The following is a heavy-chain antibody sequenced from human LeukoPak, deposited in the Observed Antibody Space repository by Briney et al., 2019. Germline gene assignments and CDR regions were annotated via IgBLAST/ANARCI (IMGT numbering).Heavy chain of an antibody. CDR1: GYTFNTYG. Sequence: ASVKVSCKASGYTFNTYGVIWVRQAPGKGFEWLGWNSGQHGKTTYPQKFQGRVTITRNTSISTAYMELSSLRSEDTAVYYCARVGEGIDYWGQGTLVTVSS. CDR3: ARVGEGIDY. CDR2: NSGQHGKT. D-gene: IGHD6-13*01. J-gene: IGHJ4*02. V-gene: IGHV1-8*03.